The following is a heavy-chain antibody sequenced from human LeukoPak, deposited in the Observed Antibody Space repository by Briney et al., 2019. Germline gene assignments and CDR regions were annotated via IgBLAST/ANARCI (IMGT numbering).Heavy chain of an antibody. J-gene: IGHJ3*02. CDR2: ISAYNGDT. Sequence: ASVKVSCKAYGFTFTNYGVTWVRQAPGQGLEWMGWISAYNGDTKYVKQLQGRVTMTTDTSTSTAYMELRSLRSEDTAVYYCARDEWNYYDSTRAFDIWGQGTMVTVSS. D-gene: IGHD3-22*01. V-gene: IGHV1-18*01. CDR3: ARDEWNYYDSTRAFDI. CDR1: GFTFTNYG.